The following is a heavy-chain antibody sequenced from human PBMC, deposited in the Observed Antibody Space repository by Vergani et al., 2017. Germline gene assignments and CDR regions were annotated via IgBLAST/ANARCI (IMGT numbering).Heavy chain of an antibody. J-gene: IGHJ4*02. V-gene: IGHV3-74*01. D-gene: IGHD1-14*01. CDR3: ARDGRIDAEGTEIDY. CDR1: GFTFSRHW. CDR2: VNPEGTNT. Sequence: EVQLVASGGGLVQPGGSLRLSCAASGFTFSRHWMHWVRHAPGKGLVWVSRVNPEGTNTPYADSVKGRFTISRDNAKNMMYLQLNSLRDEDTAVYYCARDGRIDAEGTEIDYWGQGTLVTVSS.